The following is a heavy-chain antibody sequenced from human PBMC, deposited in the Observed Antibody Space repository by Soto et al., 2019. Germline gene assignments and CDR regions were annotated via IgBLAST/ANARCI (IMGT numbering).Heavy chain of an antibody. CDR1: GFTFSSYA. CDR2: ISYDGSNK. V-gene: IGHV3-30-3*01. Sequence: PGGSLRLSCAASGFTFSSYAMHWVRQAPGKGLEWVAVISYDGSNKYYADSVKGRFTISRDNSKNTLYLQMNSLRAEDTAVYYCASGIESYNWFDPWGQGTLVTVSS. D-gene: IGHD1-26*01. J-gene: IGHJ5*02. CDR3: ASGIESYNWFDP.